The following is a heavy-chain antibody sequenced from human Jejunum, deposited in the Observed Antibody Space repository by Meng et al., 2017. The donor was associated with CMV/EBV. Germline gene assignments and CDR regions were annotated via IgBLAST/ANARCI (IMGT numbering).Heavy chain of an antibody. V-gene: IGHV4-59*01. CDR3: AGSVDDFWSGYFDY. D-gene: IGHD3-3*01. Sequence: SGGSISSYYWSWIRQPPGKGLEWIGHIYYSGSTNYNPSLKSRVTISVDTSKNQFSLKLSSVTAADTAVYYCAGSVDDFWSGYFDYWGQGTLVTVSS. CDR2: IYYSGST. CDR1: GGSISSYY. J-gene: IGHJ4*02.